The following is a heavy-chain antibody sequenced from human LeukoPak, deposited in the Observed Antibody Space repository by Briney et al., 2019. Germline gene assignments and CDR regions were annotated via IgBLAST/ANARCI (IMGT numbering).Heavy chain of an antibody. J-gene: IGHJ5*02. D-gene: IGHD5-12*01. CDR1: EFAFSGYS. CDR3: SRAEYSASTRKHSFDR. Sequence: GGSLRLSCAASEFAFSGYSMTWVRQAPGKGLEWVSSISPSGTSTYYADSVKGRFSISRDNTKSSLYLQMNSLGADDTAVYFCSRAEYSASTRKHSFDRWGQGTLVTVSS. CDR2: ISPSGTST. V-gene: IGHV3-21*01.